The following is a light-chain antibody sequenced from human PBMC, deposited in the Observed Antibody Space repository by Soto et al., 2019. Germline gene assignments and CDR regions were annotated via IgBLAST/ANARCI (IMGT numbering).Light chain of an antibody. J-gene: IGLJ2*01. CDR1: KLGDKY. Sequence: SYELTQPRSVSVSPGQTASITCSGDKLGDKYTCWYQQKPGQSPVLVIYQDSKRPSGIPERFSGFNSGNTATLTISGTQAMDEADYYCQGWESSTVVFGGGTKLTVL. CDR2: QDS. V-gene: IGLV3-1*01. CDR3: QGWESSTVV.